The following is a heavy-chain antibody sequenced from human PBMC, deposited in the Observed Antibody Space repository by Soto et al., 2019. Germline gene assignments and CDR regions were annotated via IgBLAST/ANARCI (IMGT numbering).Heavy chain of an antibody. Sequence: PGGSLRLSCAASGFTFSSYWMSWVRQAPGKGLEWVANIKQDGSEKYYVDSVKGRFTISRDNAKNSLYLQMNSLRAEDTAVYYCARDPSPGPYYYYYGMDVWGQGTTVTVSS. J-gene: IGHJ6*02. V-gene: IGHV3-7*01. CDR3: ARDPSPGPYYYYYGMDV. CDR2: IKQDGSEK. CDR1: GFTFSSYW.